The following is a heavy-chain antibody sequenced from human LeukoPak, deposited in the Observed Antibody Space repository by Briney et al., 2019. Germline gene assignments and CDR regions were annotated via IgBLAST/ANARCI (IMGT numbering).Heavy chain of an antibody. CDR3: AKEGLAW. Sequence: GGSLRLSCEASGFTFSNYAMSWVRRAPARGLEWVSSLRGDGDTFYADSVKGRFTLSRDDSRNTVYLHLNNLRVEDTAVYYCAKEGLAWWGQGTLVTVSS. V-gene: IGHV3-23*01. CDR1: GFTFSNYA. CDR2: LRGDGDT. J-gene: IGHJ4*02.